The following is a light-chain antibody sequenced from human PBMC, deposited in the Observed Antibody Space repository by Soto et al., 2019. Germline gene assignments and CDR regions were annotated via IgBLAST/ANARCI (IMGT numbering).Light chain of an antibody. CDR3: AAWNDSLSGYV. V-gene: IGLV1-47*01. CDR2: TNN. J-gene: IGLJ1*01. CDR1: SSNIASNY. Sequence: QSVLTQPPSASGTPGQRVTISCSGSSSNIASNYVYWYQQLPGTAPKLLISTNNQRPSGVPDRFSGSKSGTSATLAISGLRSEDEADYYCAAWNDSLSGYVFGTGTKLTVL.